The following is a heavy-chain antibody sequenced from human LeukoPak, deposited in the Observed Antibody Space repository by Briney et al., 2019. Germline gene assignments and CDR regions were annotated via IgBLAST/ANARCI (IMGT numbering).Heavy chain of an antibody. Sequence: GGSLRHSCAASGFRFGSHAVHWVRQAPGKGLEWLTQIWYDGSNKYYVDSVKGRFTTSRDNSKNTVYLQMNSLRAEDTAVYFCARDGQQLAPYAMDVWGQGNTVTVSS. CDR2: IWYDGSNK. J-gene: IGHJ6*02. CDR3: ARDGQQLAPYAMDV. V-gene: IGHV3-33*01. D-gene: IGHD6-13*01. CDR1: GFRFGSHA.